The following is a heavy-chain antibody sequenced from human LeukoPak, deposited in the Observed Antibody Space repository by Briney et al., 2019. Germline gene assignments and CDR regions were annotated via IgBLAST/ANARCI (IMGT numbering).Heavy chain of an antibody. J-gene: IGHJ4*02. D-gene: IGHD5-24*01. Sequence: PGGSLRLSCAASGFTFSSYSMNWVRQAPGKGLEWVSSISSSSSYIYYADSVKGRFTISRDNAKNSLYLQMNSLRAEDTAVYYCARGSDGYTTLPPENWGQGTLVTVSS. CDR2: ISSSSSYI. CDR3: ARGSDGYTTLPPEN. V-gene: IGHV3-21*04. CDR1: GFTFSSYS.